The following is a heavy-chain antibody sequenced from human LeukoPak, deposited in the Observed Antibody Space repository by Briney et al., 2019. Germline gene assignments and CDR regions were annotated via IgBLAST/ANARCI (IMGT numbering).Heavy chain of an antibody. CDR1: GGSISSSSYY. D-gene: IGHD1-26*01. CDR2: IYYSGST. J-gene: IGHJ4*02. Sequence: SETLSLTCTVSGGSISSSSYYWGWIRQPPGKGLEWIGSIYYSGSTYYNPSLKSRVTISVDTSKNQFSLKLSSVTAVDTAVYYCARHDGAGSYLYNYWGQGTLVTVSS. CDR3: ARHDGAGSYLYNY. V-gene: IGHV4-39*01.